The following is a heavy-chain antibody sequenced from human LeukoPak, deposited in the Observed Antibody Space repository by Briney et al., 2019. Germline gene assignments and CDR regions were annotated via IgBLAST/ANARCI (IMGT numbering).Heavy chain of an antibody. Sequence: SETLSLTCTVSGGSVSSGSYYWSWIRQPPGKGLEWIGYIYYSGSTNYNPSLKSRVTISVDTSKNQFSLKLSPVTAADTAVYYCARDGVGGSFDYWGQGTLVTVSS. CDR1: GGSVSSGSYY. CDR3: ARDGVGGSFDY. V-gene: IGHV4-61*01. CDR2: IYYSGST. D-gene: IGHD6-19*01. J-gene: IGHJ4*02.